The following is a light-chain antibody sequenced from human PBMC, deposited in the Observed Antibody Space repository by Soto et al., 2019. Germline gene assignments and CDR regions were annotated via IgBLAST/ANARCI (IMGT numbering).Light chain of an antibody. J-gene: IGKJ4*01. CDR1: QSISSW. Sequence: DNQMTQSPSTLSAFVGGRGTITCRASQSISSWLAWYQQKPGKAPKLLIYDASSLESGVPSRFSGSGSGTEFTLTISSLQPEDFATYYCLQHNSYPLTFGGGTKVDIK. CDR3: LQHNSYPLT. CDR2: DAS. V-gene: IGKV1-5*01.